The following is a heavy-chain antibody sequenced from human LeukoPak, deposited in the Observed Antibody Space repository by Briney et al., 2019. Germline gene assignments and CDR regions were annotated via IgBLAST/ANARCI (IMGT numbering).Heavy chain of an antibody. Sequence: PGGSLRLSCAASGFTFSSYWIHWVRQVPGKGLVLVPRIKDGGTTTDQADSVKGRFTISRDDAKNTLYLQMNSLRAEDTAVYYCTTIRPGYWGRGTLVTVPS. V-gene: IGHV3-74*01. J-gene: IGHJ4*02. CDR3: TTIRPGY. CDR1: GFTFSSYW. D-gene: IGHD5-24*01. CDR2: IKDGGTTT.